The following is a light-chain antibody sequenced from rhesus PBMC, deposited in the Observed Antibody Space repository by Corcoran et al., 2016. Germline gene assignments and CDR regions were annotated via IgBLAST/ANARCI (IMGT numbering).Light chain of an antibody. Sequence: DIQMSQSPSSLSASVGDKVTITCRASQGINNALAWYQQKPGKAPKLLSYAASSLESGVPSRFSGSRSGTDFTLTISSLQPEDFATYYCQQGYSTPFTFGPGTKLDIK. CDR2: AAS. J-gene: IGKJ3*01. CDR1: QGINNA. CDR3: QQGYSTPFT. V-gene: IGKV1-33*02.